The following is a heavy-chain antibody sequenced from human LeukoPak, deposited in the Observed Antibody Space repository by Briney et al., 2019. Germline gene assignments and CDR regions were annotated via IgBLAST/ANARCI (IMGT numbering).Heavy chain of an antibody. CDR3: ARDREVKYYGSGSPVDY. Sequence: GGSLRLSCAASGFTFSSYSMNWVRQAPGKGLEWVSSISSSSSYIYYADSVKGRFTISRDNAKNSLYLQMNSLRAEDTAVYYCARDREVKYYGSGSPVDYWGQGTLVTVSS. CDR2: ISSSSSYI. D-gene: IGHD3-10*01. CDR1: GFTFSSYS. V-gene: IGHV3-21*01. J-gene: IGHJ4*02.